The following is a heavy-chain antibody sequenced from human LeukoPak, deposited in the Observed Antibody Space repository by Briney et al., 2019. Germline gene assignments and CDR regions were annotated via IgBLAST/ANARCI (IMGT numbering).Heavy chain of an antibody. CDR2: IYYSGNA. J-gene: IGHJ4*02. Sequence: PSETLSLTCTVSGDSIRGHYWSWIRQPPGKGLEWIGWIYYSGNAKYNPSLQSRVTISIGTSKNQFFLKVNSVTAADTAVYYCARLAPYPGIWASEYWGQGTLVSVSS. CDR1: GDSIRGHY. D-gene: IGHD1-14*01. V-gene: IGHV4-59*08. CDR3: ARLAPYPGIWASEY.